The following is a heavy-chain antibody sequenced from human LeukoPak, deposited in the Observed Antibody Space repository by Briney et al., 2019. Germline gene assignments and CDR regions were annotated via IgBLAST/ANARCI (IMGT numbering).Heavy chain of an antibody. V-gene: IGHV4-4*07. CDR2: IDASGST. D-gene: IGHD3-22*01. CDR1: GGSISSYY. CDR3: ARDPYYYDSSGSSGDYYYYYMDV. J-gene: IGHJ6*03. Sequence: SETLSLTCTVSGGSISSYYWSWIRQPAGKGLEWIGRIDASGSTNYNPSLKSRVTMSVDSSKNQFSLKLSSVTAADTAVYFCARDPYYYDSSGSSGDYYYYYMDVWGKGTTVTVSS.